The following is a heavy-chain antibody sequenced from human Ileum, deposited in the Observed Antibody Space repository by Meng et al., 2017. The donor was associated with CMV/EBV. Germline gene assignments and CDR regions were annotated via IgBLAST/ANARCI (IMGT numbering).Heavy chain of an antibody. Sequence: ASVKVSCKASGYTFTSYGISWVRQAPGQGREWMGWISAYNGNTNYAQKLQGRVTMTTDTSTSTAYMELRSLRSDDTAVYYCAREAYYDFGSGYPNYYYYGMDVWGQGTTVTVSS. CDR3: AREAYYDFGSGYPNYYYYGMDV. V-gene: IGHV1-18*01. CDR2: ISAYNGNT. D-gene: IGHD3-3*01. J-gene: IGHJ6*02. CDR1: GYTFTSYG.